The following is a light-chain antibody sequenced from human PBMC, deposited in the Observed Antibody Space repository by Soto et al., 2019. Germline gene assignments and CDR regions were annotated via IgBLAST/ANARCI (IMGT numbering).Light chain of an antibody. CDR3: GTWDSSLSAGV. V-gene: IGLV1-51*01. CDR2: DNN. J-gene: IGLJ3*02. Sequence: QSVLTQPPSVSAAPGQRVTISCSGSRSNMGINYVSWYQQLPGTAPKVLIYDNNKRPSGIPDRFSGSKSGTSATLGITGLQTGDEADYYCGTWDSSLSAGVFGGGTKLTV. CDR1: RSNMGINY.